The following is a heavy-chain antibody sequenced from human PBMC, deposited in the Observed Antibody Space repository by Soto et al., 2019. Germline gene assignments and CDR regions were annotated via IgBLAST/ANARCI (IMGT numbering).Heavy chain of an antibody. CDR3: TRGERAVANRVGMDV. V-gene: IGHV1-69*01. Sequence: QVQLVQSGPEVQKPGSSVKVSCKASGGTFSTYVISWVRQAPGQGLEWMGGSIPMFGSTNYAEKFQDRVRITADASTGTAYMEVPTLTVDDTAVYYCTRGERAVANRVGMDVWGQGTTVTVSS. D-gene: IGHD6-19*01. CDR1: GGTFSTYV. CDR2: SIPMFGST. J-gene: IGHJ6*02.